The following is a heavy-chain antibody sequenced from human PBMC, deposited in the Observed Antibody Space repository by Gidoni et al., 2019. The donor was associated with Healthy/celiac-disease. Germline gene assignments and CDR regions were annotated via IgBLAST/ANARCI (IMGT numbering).Heavy chain of an antibody. CDR3: ARDLSSSWLYYYYGMDV. V-gene: IGHV3-7*01. D-gene: IGHD6-13*01. Sequence: EVQLVESGGGLVQPGGSLRLSCAASGFTFSSYWMSWVRQAPGKGLEWVANIKQDGSEKYYVDSVKGRFTISRDNAKNSLYLQMNSLRAEDTAVYYCARDLSSSWLYYYYGMDVWGQGTTVTVSS. CDR2: IKQDGSEK. CDR1: GFTFSSYW. J-gene: IGHJ6*02.